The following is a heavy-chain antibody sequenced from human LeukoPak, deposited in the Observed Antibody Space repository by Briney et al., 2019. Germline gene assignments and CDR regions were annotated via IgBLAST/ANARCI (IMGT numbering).Heavy chain of an antibody. CDR1: GGSFSGYY. CDR3: ARHCPRYCSGGSCYCSWYDY. D-gene: IGHD2-15*01. CDR2: INHSGGT. V-gene: IGHV4-34*01. J-gene: IGHJ4*02. Sequence: SETLSLTCAVYGGSFSGYYWSWIRQPPGKGLEWIGEINHSGGTNYNPSLKSRVTISVDTSKNQFSLKLSSVTAADTAVYYCARHCPRYCSGGSCYCSWYDYWGQGTLVTVSS.